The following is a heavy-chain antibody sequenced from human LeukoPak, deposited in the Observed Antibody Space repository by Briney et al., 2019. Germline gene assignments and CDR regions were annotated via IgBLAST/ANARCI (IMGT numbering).Heavy chain of an antibody. CDR3: AKDKNMMLDS. J-gene: IGHJ4*02. D-gene: IGHD3-16*01. CDR1: GFTFDDYT. V-gene: IGHV3-43*01. CDR2: ISWDGGST. Sequence: GGSLRLSCAASGFTFDDYTMHWVRQAPGKGLEWVSLISWDGGSTYYADSVKGRLTISRDNSKNSLYLQMNSLRTEDTALYYCAKDKNMMLDSWDQGTLVTVSS.